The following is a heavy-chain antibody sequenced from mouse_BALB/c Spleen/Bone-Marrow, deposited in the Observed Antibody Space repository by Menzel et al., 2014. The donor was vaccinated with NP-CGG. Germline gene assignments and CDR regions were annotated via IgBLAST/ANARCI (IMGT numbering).Heavy chain of an antibody. CDR3: ARLNYYGNLFV. CDR1: GFDFSRYW. D-gene: IGHD1-1*01. Sequence: EVQLQQSGGGLVQPGGSLKLSCAASGFDFSRYWMSWVRQAPGKGLEWIGEIDPDSSTINYTPSLKDKFIISRDNAKNTLYLQMSKVRSEDTALYYCARLNYYGNLFVWGAGTTVTVSS. V-gene: IGHV4-1*02. J-gene: IGHJ1*01. CDR2: IDPDSSTI.